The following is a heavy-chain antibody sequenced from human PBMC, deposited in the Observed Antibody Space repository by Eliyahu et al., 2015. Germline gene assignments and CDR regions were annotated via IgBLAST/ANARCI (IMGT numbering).Heavy chain of an antibody. V-gene: IGHV4-39*07. J-gene: IGHJ3*02. CDR2: IYYSGST. CDR3: ARDRIQLWPQVNDAFDI. D-gene: IGHD5-18*01. Sequence: QLQLQESGPGLVKPSETLSLTCTVSGGSISXSXYYWGWXRQPPGKGLEWIGSIYYSGSTXYNPSLKSRVTISVDTSKNQFSLKLSSVTAADTAVYYCARDRIQLWPQVNDAFDIWGQGTMVTVSS. CDR1: GGSISXSXYY.